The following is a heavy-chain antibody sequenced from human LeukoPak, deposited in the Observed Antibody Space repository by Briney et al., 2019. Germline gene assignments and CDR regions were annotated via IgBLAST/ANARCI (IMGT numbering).Heavy chain of an antibody. CDR2: IYYRGST. D-gene: IGHD2-2*01. CDR3: ARDRSLGYCSSTSCHYYYYGMDV. V-gene: IGHV4-59*01. CDR1: GGSFSGYY. J-gene: IGHJ6*02. Sequence: PSETLSLTCAVYGGSFSGYYWSWIRQPPGKGLEWIGYIYYRGSTNYNPSLKSRVTISVDTSKNQFSLKLSSATAAGTAVYYCARDRSLGYCSSTSCHYYYYGMDVWGQGTTVTVSS.